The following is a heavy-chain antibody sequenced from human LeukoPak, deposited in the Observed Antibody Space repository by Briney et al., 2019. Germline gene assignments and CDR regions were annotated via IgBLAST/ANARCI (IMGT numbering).Heavy chain of an antibody. V-gene: IGHV4-34*01. CDR3: ARLGTTGWFDP. Sequence: SETLSLTCAVYGGSFSGYYWSWIRQPPGKGLEWIGEINHSGSANYNPSLKSRVTISVDKSKNQFSLKLSSVTAADTAVYYCARLGTTGWFDPWGQGTLVTVSS. J-gene: IGHJ5*02. CDR2: INHSGSA. CDR1: GGSFSGYY. D-gene: IGHD1-7*01.